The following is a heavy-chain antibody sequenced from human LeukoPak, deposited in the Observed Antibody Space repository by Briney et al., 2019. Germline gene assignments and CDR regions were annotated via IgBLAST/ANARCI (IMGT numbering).Heavy chain of an antibody. J-gene: IGHJ4*02. V-gene: IGHV3-72*01. Sequence: GGSLRLSCAASGFTFSDAYMDWVRQAPGEGLQWVGRIRNKPHSYTTDYAASVKGRFTISRDDSKNSLFLQMNSLKTEDTAVYYCTRVRHGDYFDPWGLGTLVTVSS. CDR2: IRNKPHSYTT. CDR3: TRVRHGDYFDP. CDR1: GFTFSDAY. D-gene: IGHD4-17*01.